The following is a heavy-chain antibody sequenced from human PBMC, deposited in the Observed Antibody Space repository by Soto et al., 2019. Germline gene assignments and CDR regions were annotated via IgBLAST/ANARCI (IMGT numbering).Heavy chain of an antibody. CDR2: IIPIFGTA. J-gene: IGHJ3*01. V-gene: IGHV1-69*01. D-gene: IGHD3-16*02. Sequence: QVQLGQSGAEVKKPGSSVKVSCKASGGTFGSYAISWVRQAPGQGLEWMGGIIPIFGTANYAQKFQGRVTITADQSTSHAHMEVSRLGSEETAVYYGSSPPGDFVWGGYRYSDPFDLWGQGTMVTVSS. CDR3: SSPPGDFVWGGYRYSDPFDL. CDR1: GGTFGSYA.